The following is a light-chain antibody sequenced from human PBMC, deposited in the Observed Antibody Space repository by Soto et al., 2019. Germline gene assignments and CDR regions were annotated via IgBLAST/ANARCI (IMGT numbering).Light chain of an antibody. Sequence: EMVMTQSPANLSVSPGERATLSFSASQSVSSNLAWYQQKPGQGPRLLIYGASTRATGIPARFSGSGYGTAFTLTISSLQSEDFAVYYCQQYTKWPPYTFGQGTKVEIK. CDR3: QQYTKWPPYT. J-gene: IGKJ2*01. CDR1: QSVSSN. CDR2: GAS. V-gene: IGKV3-15*01.